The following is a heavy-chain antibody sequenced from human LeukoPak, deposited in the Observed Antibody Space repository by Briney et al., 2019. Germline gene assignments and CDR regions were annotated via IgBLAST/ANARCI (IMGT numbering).Heavy chain of an antibody. CDR2: ISNDGDT. CDR1: GFTVSSNY. CDR3: AGDKTTGGWYEFDY. Sequence: GGSLRLSCAASGFTVSSNYMRWVRQGPGKGLECVSVISNDGDTYYADFVKGRFTISRDTSKNTVSLQMNSLRAEDTAVYYCAGDKTTGGWYEFDYWGQGTLVTVSS. J-gene: IGHJ4*02. V-gene: IGHV3-53*01. D-gene: IGHD6-19*01.